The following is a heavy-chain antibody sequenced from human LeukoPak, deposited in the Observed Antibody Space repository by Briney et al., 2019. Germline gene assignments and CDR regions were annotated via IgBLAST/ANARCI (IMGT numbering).Heavy chain of an antibody. CDR2: IYYSGNT. CDR3: ARRLIAATIDY. CDR1: GGSISSSIYY. V-gene: IGHV4-39*01. Sequence: SETLSLTCTVSGGSISSSIYYWGWIRQPPGKGLEWIGSIYYSGNTYYNPSLKSRLTISVDTSKNQFSLKLSSVTAADTALYYCARRLIAATIDYWGQRTMVTVSS. J-gene: IGHJ4*02. D-gene: IGHD6-25*01.